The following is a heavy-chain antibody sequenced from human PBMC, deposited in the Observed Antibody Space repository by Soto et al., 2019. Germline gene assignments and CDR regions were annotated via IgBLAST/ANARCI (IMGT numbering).Heavy chain of an antibody. CDR1: GYTFTSYG. J-gene: IGHJ4*02. CDR2: ISAYNGNT. D-gene: IGHD3-10*01. V-gene: IGHV1-18*01. Sequence: ASVKVSCKASGYTFTSYGISWVRQAPGQGLEWMGWISAYNGNTNYAQKLQGRVTMTTDTSTSTAYMELRSLRSDDTAVYYCARGEYGSGSSYYFDYWGQGTLVTVYS. CDR3: ARGEYGSGSSYYFDY.